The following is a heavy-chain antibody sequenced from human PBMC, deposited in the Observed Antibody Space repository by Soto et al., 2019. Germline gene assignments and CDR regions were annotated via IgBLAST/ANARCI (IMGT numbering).Heavy chain of an antibody. Sequence: QVQLVQSGAEVKKPGASVKVSCKASGYTFTSYGISWVRQASGQGLEWMGWISAYNGNTKYAQKLQGRVTMTTDPSTSTAYMELRSLRSDDTAVDYCARDEAYKWNDGGWFDPWGKGTLVTVSS. CDR2: ISAYNGNT. CDR1: GYTFTSYG. V-gene: IGHV1-18*01. J-gene: IGHJ5*02. D-gene: IGHD1-1*01. CDR3: ARDEAYKWNDGGWFDP.